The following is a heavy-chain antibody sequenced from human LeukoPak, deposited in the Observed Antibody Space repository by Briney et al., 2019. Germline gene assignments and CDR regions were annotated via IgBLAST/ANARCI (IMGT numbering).Heavy chain of an antibody. CDR1: GFTFSSYG. V-gene: IGHV3-30*03. J-gene: IGHJ4*02. D-gene: IGHD3-22*01. Sequence: QPGRSLRLSCAASGFTFSSYGMHWVRQAPGKGLEWVAVIPYDGSNKYYADSVKGRFTISRDNAKNTLYLQMNSLRAEDTAVYYCARRGPGSSGKPFDYWGQGTLVTVSS. CDR3: ARRGPGSSGKPFDY. CDR2: IPYDGSNK.